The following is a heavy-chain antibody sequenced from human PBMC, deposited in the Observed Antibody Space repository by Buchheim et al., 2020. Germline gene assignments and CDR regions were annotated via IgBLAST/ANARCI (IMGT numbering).Heavy chain of an antibody. V-gene: IGHV5-51*01. D-gene: IGHD2-2*01. CDR2: TYPGDSDV. CDR1: GYTFTNYW. CDR3: VRSLGHCTSSTCRIFDY. J-gene: IGHJ4*02. Sequence: EVQLVQSGAEVKKPGESLKISCEASGYTFTNYWIGWVRQMPGKGLEWMGMTYPGDSDVRYSPSFQGQVTVSADTSISTAYLQWSSLKASDTALYYCVRSLGHCTSSTCRIFDYWGQGTL.